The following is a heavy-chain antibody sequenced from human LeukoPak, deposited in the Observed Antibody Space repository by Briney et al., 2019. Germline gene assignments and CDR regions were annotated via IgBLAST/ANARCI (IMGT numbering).Heavy chain of an antibody. CDR3: ATIKRGDIYGYFDF. J-gene: IGHJ4*02. V-gene: IGHV4-59*11. CDR1: GGSISSHY. CDR2: LYDSVRT. Sequence: SETLSLTCTVSGGSISSHYWSWLRQPPGKGLEWNAYLYDSVRTKDNPSLKGRVTLSADTSKNQHSLRLSSVTAADTAVYYCATIKRGDIYGYFDFWGQGILVTVSS. D-gene: IGHD5-18*01.